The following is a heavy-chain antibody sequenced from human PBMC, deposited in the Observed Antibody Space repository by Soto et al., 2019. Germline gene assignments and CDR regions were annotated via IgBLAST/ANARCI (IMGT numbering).Heavy chain of an antibody. D-gene: IGHD7-27*01. J-gene: IGHJ4*02. V-gene: IGHV1-18*01. CDR1: GYTFTSYG. CDR3: ARCSLNWGMGCYFDY. Sequence: QVQLVQSGAEVKKPGASVKVPCKASGYTFTSYGISWVRQAPGQGLEWMGWISAYNGNTNYAQKLQGRVTMTTDTSTSTAYMELRSLRSDDTAVYYCARCSLNWGMGCYFDYWGQGTLVTVSS. CDR2: ISAYNGNT.